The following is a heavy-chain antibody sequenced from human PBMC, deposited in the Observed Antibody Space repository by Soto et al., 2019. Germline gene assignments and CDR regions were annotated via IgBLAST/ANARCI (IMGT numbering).Heavy chain of an antibody. J-gene: IGHJ5*02. D-gene: IGHD1-26*01. CDR1: GFTFTSSA. Sequence: GASVKVSCKASGFTFTSSAVQWVRQARGQRLEWIGWIVVGSGNTNYAQKFRERVTITRDMSTSTAYMELSSLRSEDTAVYYCAAEAPGVAASPRPLAPWGQGTLVTVSS. V-gene: IGHV1-58*01. CDR2: IVVGSGNT. CDR3: AAEAPGVAASPRPLAP.